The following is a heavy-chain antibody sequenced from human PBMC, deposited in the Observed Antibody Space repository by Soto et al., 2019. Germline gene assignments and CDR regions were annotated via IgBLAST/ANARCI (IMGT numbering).Heavy chain of an antibody. J-gene: IGHJ6*03. D-gene: IGHD1-26*01. V-gene: IGHV3-23*01. CDR1: GFTFSSCA. Sequence: GGSLRLSCAASGFTFSSCAMSWVRQAPGKGLEWVSTVTGSGGSTYYADTVKGRFTMSRDKSKNTLYLQVNSLRAKDTAVYFCAKNAGASYYYYMDVWGKGTTVTVSS. CDR3: AKNAGASYYYYMDV. CDR2: VTGSGGST.